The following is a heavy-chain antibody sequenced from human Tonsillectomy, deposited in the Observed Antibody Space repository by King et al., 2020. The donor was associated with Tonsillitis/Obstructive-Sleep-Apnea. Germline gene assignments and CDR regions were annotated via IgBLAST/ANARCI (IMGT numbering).Heavy chain of an antibody. CDR3: ARGYYYGSGSYRDPYFDK. V-gene: IGHV1-46*01. CDR1: GYTFTIYY. CDR2: VNPSGGRT. Sequence: QLVQSGAEVKKPGASVKVSCSTSGYTFTIYYMHWVRQAPGQGLEWVGMVNPSGGRTVYAQKFQDRVTMTRDTATSTVYMELRSLRPEDTAVYYCARGYYYGSGSYRDPYFDKWGQGPLVTVSS. D-gene: IGHD3-10*01. J-gene: IGHJ4*02.